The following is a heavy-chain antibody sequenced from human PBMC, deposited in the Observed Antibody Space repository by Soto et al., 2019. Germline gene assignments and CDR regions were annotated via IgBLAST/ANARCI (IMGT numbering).Heavy chain of an antibody. J-gene: IGHJ5*02. V-gene: IGHV1-8*01. CDR1: GYSFTNND. D-gene: IGHD3-16*01. CDR3: ARMETFGSLNWFDP. CDR2: MNPGSGDT. Sequence: ASVKVSCKASGYSFTNNDVSWLRQSTGQGLEWMGWMNPGSGDTGYAQKFQGRVTMTRDISIATAYMELSSLRSDDTAIYYCARMETFGSLNWFDPWGQGTLVTVSS.